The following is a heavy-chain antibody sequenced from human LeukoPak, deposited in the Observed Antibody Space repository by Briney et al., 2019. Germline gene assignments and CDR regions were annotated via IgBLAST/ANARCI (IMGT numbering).Heavy chain of an antibody. CDR3: TVGGYRYVLDAFDI. CDR1: GFTFSDSA. CDR2: IRSTANSYAT. V-gene: IGHV3-73*01. J-gene: IGHJ3*02. D-gene: IGHD5-12*01. Sequence: GGSLRLSCAASGFTFSDSALHWVRQAPGKGLEWVGRIRSTANSYATAYDVSVKGRFTISRDDSKDTASLQMNNLKTEDTAVYYCTVGGYRYVLDAFDIWGQGTMVTVSS.